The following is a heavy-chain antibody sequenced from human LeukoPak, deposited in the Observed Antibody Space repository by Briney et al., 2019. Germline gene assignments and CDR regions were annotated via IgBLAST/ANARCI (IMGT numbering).Heavy chain of an antibody. CDR2: IKSKTDGGTT. J-gene: IGHJ3*02. Sequence: PGGSLRLSCAASGFTFSNAWMSWVRQAPGKGLEWVGRIKSKTDGGTTDYAAPVKGRFTISRDDSKNTLYLQMNSLKTEDTAVYYCTTALTYDFWSGYYADAFDIWGQGTMVTVSS. CDR1: GFTFSNAW. D-gene: IGHD3-3*01. CDR3: TTALTYDFWSGYYADAFDI. V-gene: IGHV3-15*01.